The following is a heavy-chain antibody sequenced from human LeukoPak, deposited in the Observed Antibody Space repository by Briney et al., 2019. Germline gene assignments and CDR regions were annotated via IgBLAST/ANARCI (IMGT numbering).Heavy chain of an antibody. Sequence: GASVKVSCKASGGTFSSYAISWVRQAPGQGLEWMGGIIPIFGTANYAQKFQGRVTITTDESTSTAYMELSSLRSEDTAVYYCATFNGRFGELLTDYWGQGTLVTVSS. J-gene: IGHJ4*02. CDR2: IIPIFGTA. CDR1: GGTFSSYA. CDR3: ATFNGRFGELLTDY. D-gene: IGHD3-10*01. V-gene: IGHV1-69*05.